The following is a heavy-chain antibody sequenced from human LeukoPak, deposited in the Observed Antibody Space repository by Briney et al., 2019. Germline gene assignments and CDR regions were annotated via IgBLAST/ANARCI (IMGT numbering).Heavy chain of an antibody. V-gene: IGHV3-21*01. CDR2: ISSSSSYI. Sequence: GGSLRLSCAASGFTFSSYSMNWVRQAPGKGLEWVSSISSSSSYIYYADSVKGRFTISRDNAKNSLYLQMNSLRAEDTAVYYCAKDYGDSMVVDYWGQGTLVTVSS. CDR1: GFTFSSYS. CDR3: AKDYGDSMVVDY. D-gene: IGHD4-17*01. J-gene: IGHJ4*02.